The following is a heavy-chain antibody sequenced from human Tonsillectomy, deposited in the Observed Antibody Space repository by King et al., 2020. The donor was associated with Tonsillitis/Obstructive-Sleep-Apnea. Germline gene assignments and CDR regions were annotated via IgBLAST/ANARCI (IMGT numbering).Heavy chain of an antibody. Sequence: VQLVESGGGLVQPGGSLRLSCAASGFTFSSYEMNWVRQAPGKGLEWGSYISSSGRTIYYADSVKGRFTISRDNAKNSLYLQMNSLRAEDTAVYYCAKDPPAVTTEYFYYSYMDVWGKGTPVTVSS. CDR2: ISSSGRTI. CDR1: GFTFSSYE. J-gene: IGHJ6*03. D-gene: IGHD4-11*01. V-gene: IGHV3-48*03. CDR3: AKDPPAVTTEYFYYSYMDV.